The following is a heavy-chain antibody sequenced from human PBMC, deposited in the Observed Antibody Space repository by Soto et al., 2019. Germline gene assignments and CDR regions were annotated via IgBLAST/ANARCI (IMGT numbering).Heavy chain of an antibody. D-gene: IGHD5-12*01. J-gene: IGHJ4*02. CDR2: ISWNSGSI. CDR1: GFTFDDYA. CDR3: AKGERVDYEYHVGTSDY. Sequence: EVQLVESGGGLVQPGRSLRLSCAASGFTFDDYAMHWVRQAPGKGLEWVSCISWNSGSIGYADSVKGRFTISRDNAKNTLYLQMNSLRAEDTALYYCAKGERVDYEYHVGTSDYWGQGTLVTVSS. V-gene: IGHV3-9*01.